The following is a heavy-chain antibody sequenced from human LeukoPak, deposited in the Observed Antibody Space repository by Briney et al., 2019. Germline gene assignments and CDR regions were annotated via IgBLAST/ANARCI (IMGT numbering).Heavy chain of an antibody. J-gene: IGHJ4*02. V-gene: IGHV3-48*03. CDR2: ISTGGSTI. Sequence: GGSLRLSCAASGXIFSGYEMNWVRQAPGKGLQWVSWISTGGSTIYYADSVKGRFTISRDNAKNSLYLQMNSLRAEDTAVYYCANGYSYGYGDFDYWGQGTLVTVSS. D-gene: IGHD5-18*01. CDR3: ANGYSYGYGDFDY. CDR1: GXIFSGYE.